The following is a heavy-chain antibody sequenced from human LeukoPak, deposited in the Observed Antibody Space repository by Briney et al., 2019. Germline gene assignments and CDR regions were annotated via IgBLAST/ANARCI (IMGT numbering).Heavy chain of an antibody. J-gene: IGHJ4*02. D-gene: IGHD1-26*01. CDR3: ARDKIVGATNFDY. CDR1: GFTFSSYW. CDR2: IKQVGSEK. V-gene: IGHV3-7*01. Sequence: GGSLRLSCAAPGFTFSSYWMSWVRQAPGKGLEWVANIKQVGSEKYYVDSVKGRFTISRDNAKNSLYLQMNSLRAEDTAVYYCARDKIVGATNFDYWGQGTLVTVSS.